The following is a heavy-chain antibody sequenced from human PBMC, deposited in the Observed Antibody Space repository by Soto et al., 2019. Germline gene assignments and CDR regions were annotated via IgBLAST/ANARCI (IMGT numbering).Heavy chain of an antibody. CDR2: ISASNGNT. J-gene: IGHJ4*02. Sequence: QVQLVQSGAEVKNSGASVKVSCKASGYTFTSYGFSWVRQAPGQGLEWMGWISASNGNTNYAQKFQGRVTITADESTSTAYMELSSLRSEDTAVYYCARGRYCSSTSCYDLPDYWGQGTLVTVSS. D-gene: IGHD2-2*01. CDR1: GYTFTSYG. V-gene: IGHV1-18*01. CDR3: ARGRYCSSTSCYDLPDY.